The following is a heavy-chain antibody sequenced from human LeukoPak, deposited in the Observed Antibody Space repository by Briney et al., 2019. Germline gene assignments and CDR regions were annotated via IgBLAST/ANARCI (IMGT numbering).Heavy chain of an antibody. J-gene: IGHJ4*02. Sequence: ASVKVSCKDCGCTFTSYCLSWLRQAPGQGLEWMGWISAYNGNTNYAPKLQGRVTMTTDTSTSTAYMELRSLRSDDTAVYYCTRSRQYSGYEYVGDHDYWGQGPPVTVSS. CDR1: GCTFTSYC. CDR2: ISAYNGNT. CDR3: TRSRQYSGYEYVGDHDY. D-gene: IGHD5-12*01. V-gene: IGHV1-18*01.